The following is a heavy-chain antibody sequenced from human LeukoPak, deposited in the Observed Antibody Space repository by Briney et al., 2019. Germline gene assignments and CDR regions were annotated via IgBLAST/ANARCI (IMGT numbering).Heavy chain of an antibody. CDR1: GFTFSDYY. CDR3: ARVGSTAEAGTPDY. CDR2: ISRSGSHT. V-gene: IGHV3-11*06. J-gene: IGHJ4*02. Sequence: GGSLRLSCAASGFTFSDYYMSWIRQAPGKGLEWLSYISRSGSHTPYADSVKGRFTVSRDNAKNSLSLELNSLRVDDTAIYYCARVGSTAEAGTPDYWGQGTLVTVSS. D-gene: IGHD6-13*01.